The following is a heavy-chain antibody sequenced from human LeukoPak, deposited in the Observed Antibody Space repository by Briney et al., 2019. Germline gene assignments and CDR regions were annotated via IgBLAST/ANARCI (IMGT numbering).Heavy chain of an antibody. V-gene: IGHV3-30*04. CDR1: GFTFSSYA. CDR2: ISYDGSNK. D-gene: IGHD3-22*01. CDR3: ARERDYYDIVNWFDP. Sequence: GRSLRLSCAASGFTFSSYAMHWVRQAPGKGLEWVAVISYDGSNKYYADPVKGRFTISRDYSKNTLYLQMNSLRAEDTAVYYCARERDYYDIVNWFDPWGQGTLVTVSS. J-gene: IGHJ5*02.